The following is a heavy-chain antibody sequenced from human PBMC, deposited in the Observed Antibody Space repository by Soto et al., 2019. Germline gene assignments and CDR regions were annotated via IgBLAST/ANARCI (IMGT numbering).Heavy chain of an antibody. Sequence: SGPTRVNPGATHKPACTFSGFSLTSAGMCVRWXRQPPGKALECLALIERDDDDKYDSPSLKTRLTSSKDTRNNKVVLRMANMDPADTGTYYCARSIRGPRRGNGMDVWGQGTTVTVSS. CDR3: ARSIRGPRRGNGMDV. V-gene: IGHV2-70*13. D-gene: IGHD1-20*01. CDR2: IERDDDDK. J-gene: IGHJ6*02. CDR1: GFSLTSAGMC.